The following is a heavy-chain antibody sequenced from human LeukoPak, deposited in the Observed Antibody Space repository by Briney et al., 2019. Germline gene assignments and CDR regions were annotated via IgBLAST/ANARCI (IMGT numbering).Heavy chain of an antibody. V-gene: IGHV3-7*01. CDR3: TSWGDTTAEYFQR. Sequence: GGSLRLSRVVSGFTFNRCWMNWVRQAPGKGLEWVAHINPDGRDTYYVDPVKGRFTISRDNAQNSMYLQMNSLRVEDTAVYYCTSWGDTTAEYFQRWGQGTLVTVSS. CDR1: GFTFNRCW. D-gene: IGHD2-21*02. CDR2: INPDGRDT. J-gene: IGHJ1*01.